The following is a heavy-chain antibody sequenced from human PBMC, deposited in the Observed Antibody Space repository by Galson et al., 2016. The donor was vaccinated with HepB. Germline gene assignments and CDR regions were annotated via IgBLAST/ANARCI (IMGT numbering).Heavy chain of an antibody. D-gene: IGHD3-16*01. CDR3: AKQGDLDTRYYMDV. J-gene: IGHJ6*03. Sequence: SLRLSCAASGFTFSDCAIHWVRQASGKGLEWVGRIERPTSSDATEYVASVKGRFTISRDESRSSAYLQMDSLKTEDTAVYYCAKQGDLDTRYYMDVWGKGTTVTVSS. V-gene: IGHV3-73*01. CDR1: GFTFSDCA. CDR2: IERPTSSDAT.